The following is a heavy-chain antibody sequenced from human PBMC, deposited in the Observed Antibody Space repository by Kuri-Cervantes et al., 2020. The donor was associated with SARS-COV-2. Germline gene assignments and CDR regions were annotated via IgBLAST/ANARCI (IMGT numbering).Heavy chain of an antibody. CDR3: ARNGGEQWLVHWEFDY. D-gene: IGHD6-19*01. J-gene: IGHJ4*02. V-gene: IGHV3-30*02. Sequence: GESLKISCAASGFTFSSYGMHWVRQAPGKGLEWVAFIRYDGSNKYYADSVKGRFTISRDNSKNTLYLQMNSLRAEDTAVYYCARNGGEQWLVHWEFDYWGQGTLVTVSS. CDR1: GFTFSSYG. CDR2: IRYDGSNK.